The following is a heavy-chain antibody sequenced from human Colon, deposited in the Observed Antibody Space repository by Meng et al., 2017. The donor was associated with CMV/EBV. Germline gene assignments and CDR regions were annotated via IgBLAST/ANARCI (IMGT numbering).Heavy chain of an antibody. CDR2: IYSNGRI. D-gene: IGHD3-10*01. V-gene: IGHV4-4*07. J-gene: IGHJ1*01. CDR1: GGSISGHY. CDR3: GRAGARGVPIDV. Sequence: QDRLRAPGPDLGSPSGTLPLPCTVSGGSISGHYWTWIRRPAGEGLQWLGRIYSNGRIDENYSLRSRVTISVDTSKNQLSLRLTSVTAADTAVYYCGRAGARGVPIDVWGRGTLVTVSS.